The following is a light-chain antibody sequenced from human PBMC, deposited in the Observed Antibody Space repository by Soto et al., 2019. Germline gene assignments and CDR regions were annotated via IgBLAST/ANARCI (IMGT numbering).Light chain of an antibody. Sequence: EILLTQSPATLSLSPWERATLSCRASQTITTELAWYQQKPGQLPRLLIYDASNRATGIPARFSGSGSGTDFTLTISSLEPDDFVVYYCQQRHSWPRTFGQGTKVDIK. V-gene: IGKV3-11*01. CDR3: QQRHSWPRT. CDR2: DAS. J-gene: IGKJ1*01. CDR1: QTITTE.